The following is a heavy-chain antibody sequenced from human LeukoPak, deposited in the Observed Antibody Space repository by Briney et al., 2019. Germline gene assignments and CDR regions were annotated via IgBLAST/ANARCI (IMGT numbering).Heavy chain of an antibody. CDR1: GGSIGSSTYY. Sequence: SETLSLTCTVSGGSIGSSTYYWGWIRQPAGKGLEWIGSLYYSGSSYYSGNTYYNPSLKSRVTISVVTSKNQLSLKLRSVTAADTAVYYCATDSSGYDAFDIWGQGTMVTVSS. V-gene: IGHV4-39*07. CDR2: LYYSGSSYYSGNT. J-gene: IGHJ3*02. D-gene: IGHD3-22*01. CDR3: ATDSSGYDAFDI.